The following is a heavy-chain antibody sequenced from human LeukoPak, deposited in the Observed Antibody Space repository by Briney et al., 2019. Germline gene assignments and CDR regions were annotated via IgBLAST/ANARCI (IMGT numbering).Heavy chain of an antibody. J-gene: IGHJ6*02. CDR1: GYTFTSYD. V-gene: IGHV1-8*01. Sequence: ASVNVSCKASGYTFTSYDINWVRQATGQGLEWMGWMNPNSGNTGYAQKFQGRVTMTRNTSISTAYMELSSLRSEDTAVYYCARAPPVVYDFWSGYPSYGMDVWGQGTTVTVSS. CDR3: ARAPPVVYDFWSGYPSYGMDV. D-gene: IGHD3-3*01. CDR2: MNPNSGNT.